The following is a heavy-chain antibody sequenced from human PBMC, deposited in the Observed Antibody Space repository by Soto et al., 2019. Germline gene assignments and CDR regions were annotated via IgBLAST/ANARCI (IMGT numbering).Heavy chain of an antibody. Sequence: SETQSLTCTVSGGSISSSSYYWGWIRQPPGKGLEWIGSIYYSGSTYYNPSLKSRVTISVDKSKNQFSLKLSSVTAADTAVYYCARASYYYGSGSPSFDYWGQGTLVTVS. CDR2: IYYSGST. J-gene: IGHJ4*02. CDR1: GGSISSSSYY. D-gene: IGHD3-10*01. V-gene: IGHV4-39*07. CDR3: ARASYYYGSGSPSFDY.